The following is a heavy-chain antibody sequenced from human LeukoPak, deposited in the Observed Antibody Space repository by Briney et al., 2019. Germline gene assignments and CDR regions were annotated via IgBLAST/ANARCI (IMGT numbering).Heavy chain of an antibody. V-gene: IGHV3-30*02. Sequence: PGGSLRLSCAASGFTFSSYGMHWVRQAPGKGLEWVAFIRYDGSNKYYADSVKGRFTISRDNSKNTLYLQMNSLRAEDTAVYYCARARPKETGNDYWGQGTLVTVSS. CDR2: IRYDGSNK. J-gene: IGHJ4*02. CDR3: ARARPKETGNDY. CDR1: GFTFSSYG. D-gene: IGHD3-9*01.